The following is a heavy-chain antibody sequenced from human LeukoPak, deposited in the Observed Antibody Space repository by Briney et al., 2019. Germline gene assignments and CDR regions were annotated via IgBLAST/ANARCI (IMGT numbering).Heavy chain of an antibody. V-gene: IGHV3-30-3*01. CDR2: ISYDGSNK. CDR3: AREGTLGVYFDY. CDR1: GFTFSSYA. Sequence: GGSLRLSCAASGFTFSSYAMHWVRQAPGKELEWVAVISYDGSNKYYADSVKGRFTISRDNSKNTLYLQMNSLRAEDTAVYYCAREGTLGVYFDYWGQGTLVTVSS. J-gene: IGHJ4*02.